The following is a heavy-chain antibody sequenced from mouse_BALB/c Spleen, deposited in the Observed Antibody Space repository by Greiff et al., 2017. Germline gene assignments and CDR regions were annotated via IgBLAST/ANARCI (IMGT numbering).Heavy chain of an antibody. CDR3: ATSNYDAMDY. J-gene: IGHJ4*01. CDR1: GYTFTSYW. V-gene: IGHV1S41*01. D-gene: IGHD4-1*01. CDR2: IAPGSGST. Sequence: DLVKPGASVKLFCKASGYTFTSYWINWIKQRPGQGLEWIGRIAPGSGSTYYNEMFKGKATLTVDTSSSTAYIQLSSLSSEDSAVYFCATSNYDAMDYWGQGTSVTVSS.